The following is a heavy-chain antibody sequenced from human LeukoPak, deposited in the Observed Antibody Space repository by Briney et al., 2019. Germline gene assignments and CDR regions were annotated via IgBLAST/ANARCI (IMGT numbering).Heavy chain of an antibody. CDR1: GFSFSDYW. Sequence: PGGSLRLSCAASGFSFSDYWMSWVRQAPGKGLEWVANVKPDGSEKYYVYSVKGRFTISRDNARNSLYLQMDSLRAEETAVYYCANLWEMGYWGQGTLVTVSS. V-gene: IGHV3-7*01. CDR2: VKPDGSEK. CDR3: ANLWEMGY. J-gene: IGHJ4*02. D-gene: IGHD5-24*01.